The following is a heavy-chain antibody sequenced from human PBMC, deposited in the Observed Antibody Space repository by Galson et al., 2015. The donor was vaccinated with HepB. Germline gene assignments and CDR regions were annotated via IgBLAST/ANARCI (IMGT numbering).Heavy chain of an antibody. CDR2: IFWDEDK. J-gene: IGHJ4*02. CDR3: AHRSRWLHNYFDY. D-gene: IGHD5-12*01. V-gene: IGHV2-5*02. CDR1: GFSLTTSGVG. Sequence: PALVKPTQTLTLPCTFSGFSLTTSGVGVGWIRQPPGKALEWLAPIFWDEDKWFSPSLKSRLTITKDTSKNQVVLTVTTANPGNTGTYLCAHRSRWLHNYFDYWGQGALVTVSS.